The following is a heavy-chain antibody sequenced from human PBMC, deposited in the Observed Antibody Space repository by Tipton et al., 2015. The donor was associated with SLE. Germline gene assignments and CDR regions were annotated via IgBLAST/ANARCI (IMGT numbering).Heavy chain of an antibody. J-gene: IGHJ2*01. Sequence: TLSLTCTVSGGSISSSSYYWGWIRQPPGKGLEWIGSVFYSGSTYYNPSLKSRVTISVDTSKNHFSLKLSSVTAADTAVYYCARGRAISGGITGTPTPIFDLWGRGTLVTVSS. D-gene: IGHD1-7*01. CDR1: GGSISSSSYY. CDR2: VFYSGST. V-gene: IGHV4-39*02. CDR3: ARGRAISGGITGTPTPIFDL.